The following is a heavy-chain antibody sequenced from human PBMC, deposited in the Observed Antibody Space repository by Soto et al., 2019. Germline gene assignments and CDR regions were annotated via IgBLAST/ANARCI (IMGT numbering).Heavy chain of an antibody. J-gene: IGHJ2*01. CDR3: AKGYDYDSSGYPAENWYFDL. CDR1: GFTFSSYA. D-gene: IGHD3-22*01. V-gene: IGHV3-23*01. Sequence: EVQLLESGGGLVQPGGSLRLSCAASGFTFSSYAMSWVRQAPGKGLEWVSAISGSGGSTYYADSVKGRFTISRDNSKNTLYLQMNRLRAEDTAVYYCAKGYDYDSSGYPAENWYFDLWGRGTLVTVSS. CDR2: ISGSGGST.